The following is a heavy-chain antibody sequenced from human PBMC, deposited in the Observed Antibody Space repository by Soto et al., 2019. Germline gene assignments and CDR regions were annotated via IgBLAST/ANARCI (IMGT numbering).Heavy chain of an antibody. V-gene: IGHV3-23*01. CDR3: AKSRGDPDEPAYGMDV. CDR1: GFSVSSKY. J-gene: IGHJ6*02. Sequence: GGSLRLSCAVSGFSVSSKYMSWVRQPAGKGLEWVSAISGSGGSTYYADSVKGRFTISRDNSKNTLYLQMNSLRAEDTAVYYCAKSRGDPDEPAYGMDVWGQGTTVTVSS. CDR2: ISGSGGST.